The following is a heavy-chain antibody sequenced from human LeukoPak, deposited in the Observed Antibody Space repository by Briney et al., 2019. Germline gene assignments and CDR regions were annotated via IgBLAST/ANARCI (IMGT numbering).Heavy chain of an antibody. V-gene: IGHV1-18*01. J-gene: IGHJ3*02. Sequence: ASVKVSCKASGGTFSSYAISWVRQAPGQGLEWMGWISAYNGNTNYTQKLQGRVTMTTDTSTSTVYMELRSLRSDDTAVYYCARVLKYYYDSSGSLGAFDIWGQGTMVTVSS. CDR3: ARVLKYYYDSSGSLGAFDI. CDR2: ISAYNGNT. D-gene: IGHD3-22*01. CDR1: GGTFSSYA.